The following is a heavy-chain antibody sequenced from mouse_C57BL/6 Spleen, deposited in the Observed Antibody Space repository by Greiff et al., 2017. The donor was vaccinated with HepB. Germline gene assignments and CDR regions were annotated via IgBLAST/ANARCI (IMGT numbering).Heavy chain of an antibody. CDR1: GYAFSSSW. CDR2: IYPGDGDT. J-gene: IGHJ2*01. D-gene: IGHD2-4*01. Sequence: VHLVESGPELVKPGASVKISCKASGYAFSSSWMNWVKQRPGKGLEWIGRIYPGDGDTNYTGKFKGKATLTADKSSSTAYMQLSSLTSEDSAVYFWARGGDYADYWGQGTTLTVSS. V-gene: IGHV1-82*01. CDR3: ARGGDYADY.